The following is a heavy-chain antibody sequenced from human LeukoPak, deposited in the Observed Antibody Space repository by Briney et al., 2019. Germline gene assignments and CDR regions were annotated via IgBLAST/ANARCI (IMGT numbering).Heavy chain of an antibody. CDR3: ARRPRNDILTGTPFDY. V-gene: IGHV4-59*01. CDR1: GDSISSYY. Sequence: SETLSLTCTVSGDSISSYYWSWIRQPPGKGLEWIGYIYYSGSTDSNPSLKSRVTISVDTSKNQFSLKLRSVTAADTAVYYCARRPRNDILTGTPFDYWGQGTLVTVSS. D-gene: IGHD3-9*01. CDR2: IYYSGST. J-gene: IGHJ4*02.